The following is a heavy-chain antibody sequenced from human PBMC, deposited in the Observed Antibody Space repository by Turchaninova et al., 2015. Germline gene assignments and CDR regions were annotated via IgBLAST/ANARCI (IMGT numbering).Heavy chain of an antibody. V-gene: IGHV4-38-2*02. CDR3: ARDRGYCSGGSCYRQDGMDV. J-gene: IGHJ6*02. CDR2: SFQSGVS. D-gene: IGHD2-15*01. Sequence: QVQLQESGPGLVKPSETLSLTCTVSGYSISSDYYWGWIRQPPGKGREGMALSFQSGVSYLNPSLLCRGTRPVDTSKNHFSRKRRSVTAADTAVDFCARDRGYCSGGSCYRQDGMDVWGQGTTVTVSS. CDR1: GYSISSDYY.